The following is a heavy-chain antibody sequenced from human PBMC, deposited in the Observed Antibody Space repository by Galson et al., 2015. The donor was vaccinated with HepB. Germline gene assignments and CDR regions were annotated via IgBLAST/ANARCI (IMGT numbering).Heavy chain of an antibody. V-gene: IGHV3-49*03. CDR1: GFTFGDYA. CDR2: IRSKAYGGTT. Sequence: SLRLSCAASGFTFGDYAMSWFRQAPGKGLEWVGFIRSKAYGGTTEYAASVKGRFIISRDDSKSIAYLQMNSLKTEDTAVYYCTRVVVVAATGWFDPWGQGTLVTVSS. CDR3: TRVVVVAATGWFDP. D-gene: IGHD2-15*01. J-gene: IGHJ5*02.